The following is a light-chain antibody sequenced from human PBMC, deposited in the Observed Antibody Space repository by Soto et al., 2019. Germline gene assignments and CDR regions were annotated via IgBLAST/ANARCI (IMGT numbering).Light chain of an antibody. CDR2: EVT. CDR1: SSDVGSYNL. CDR3: CSYAPTRNSYF. J-gene: IGLJ1*01. V-gene: IGLV2-23*02. Sequence: QSVLTQPASVSGSPGQSITISCTGTSSDVGSYNLVSWYQHHPGTAPKLIIYEVTKRPSGVSNRFSASKSGNTASLTISGLQAEDDADYYCCSYAPTRNSYFFGSGTKVTVL.